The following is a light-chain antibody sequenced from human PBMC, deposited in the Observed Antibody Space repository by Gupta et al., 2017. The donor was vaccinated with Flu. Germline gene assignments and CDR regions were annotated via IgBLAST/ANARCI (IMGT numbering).Light chain of an antibody. CDR1: KLENKY. J-gene: IGLJ3*02. CDR2: QNA. CDR3: QAWDSNTAV. V-gene: IGLV3-1*01. Sequence: SYELTQTPSVSVSPGQTASITCSGDKLENKYVCWYQQRSGQSPLLVIYQNAKRPSGIPERFSASNSGNTATLTISGTQAMDEADYYCQAWDSNTAVFGGGTKLTVL.